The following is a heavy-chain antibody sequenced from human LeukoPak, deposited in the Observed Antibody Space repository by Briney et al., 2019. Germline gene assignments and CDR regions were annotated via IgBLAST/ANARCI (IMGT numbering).Heavy chain of an antibody. D-gene: IGHD2-2*01. CDR2: IYYRSTWYN. CDR3: ARRLTQYDCFDP. V-gene: IGHV6-1*01. Sequence: SQTLSLTCAISGDSVSSNSVTWNWIRQFPSRGLEWLGRIYYRSTWYNDYAVSVRGRITVNPDTSKNQFSPHLNSVTPEDTAVYYCARRLTQYDCFDPWGQGILVTVSS. J-gene: IGHJ5*02. CDR1: GDSVSSNSVT.